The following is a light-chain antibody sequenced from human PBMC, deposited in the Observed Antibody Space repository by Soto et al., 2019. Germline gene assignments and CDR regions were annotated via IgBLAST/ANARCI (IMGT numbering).Light chain of an antibody. CDR3: QQYGSSPRT. Sequence: EMVLTQSPATLSVSPGERATLSCRASQSVSDNLAWYQQKPGQAPRLLIYGASSRATGIPDRFSGSGSGTDFTLTISRLEPEDFAVYYCQQYGSSPRTFGQGTKVDIK. J-gene: IGKJ1*01. CDR1: QSVSDN. CDR2: GAS. V-gene: IGKV3-20*01.